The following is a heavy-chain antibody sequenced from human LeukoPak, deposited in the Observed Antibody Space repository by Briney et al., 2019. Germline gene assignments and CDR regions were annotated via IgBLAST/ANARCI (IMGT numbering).Heavy chain of an antibody. CDR3: ARHIPGGRSGSYYPLDY. V-gene: IGHV4-39*01. CDR1: GGSISSSNYY. D-gene: IGHD1-26*01. Sequence: SETLSLTCTVSGGSISSSNYYWGWIRQPPGKGLEWIGSIYYSGSTNYNPSLKSRVTISVDTSKNQFSLKLSSVTAADTAVYYCARHIPGGRSGSYYPLDYWGQGTLVTVSS. CDR2: IYYSGST. J-gene: IGHJ4*02.